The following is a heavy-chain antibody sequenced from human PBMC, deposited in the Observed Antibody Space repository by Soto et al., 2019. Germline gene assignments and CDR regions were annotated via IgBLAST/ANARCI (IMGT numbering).Heavy chain of an antibody. J-gene: IGHJ3*02. CDR1: GFSFSSYS. Sequence: QLLESGGDLIQPGGSLRLSCAASGFSFSSYSMSWVRQAPGKGLEWVSGMSATGGSTYYVDSVKGRFIISRDNSWKTLHLQMNSLRADDTAVYYCAKSWGDTWQESAFHIWGLGTMVTVSA. V-gene: IGHV3-23*01. D-gene: IGHD5-18*01. CDR3: AKSWGDTWQESAFHI. CDR2: MSATGGST.